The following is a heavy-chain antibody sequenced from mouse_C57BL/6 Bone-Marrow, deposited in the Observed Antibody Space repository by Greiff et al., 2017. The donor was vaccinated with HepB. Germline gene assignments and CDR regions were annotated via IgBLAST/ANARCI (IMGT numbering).Heavy chain of an antibody. D-gene: IGHD2-2*01. CDR2: IDPENGDT. Sequence: EVKLMESGAELVRPGASVKLSCTASGFNFKDDYMHWVKQRPEQGLEWIGWIDPENGDTEYDSKFQGKATITADTSSNTAYLQLSSLTSEDTAVYYCTTEEGYLFLGGQGTSGTVSS. CDR1: GFNFKDDY. V-gene: IGHV14-4*01. CDR3: TTEEGYLFL. J-gene: IGHJ4*01.